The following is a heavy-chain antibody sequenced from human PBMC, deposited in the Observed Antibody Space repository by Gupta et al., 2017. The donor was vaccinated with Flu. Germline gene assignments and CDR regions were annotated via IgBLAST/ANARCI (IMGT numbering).Heavy chain of an antibody. V-gene: IGHV3-21*01. J-gene: IGHJ4*02. CDR1: GFTFSDYS. D-gene: IGHD3-3*01. CDR3: ARALEK. CDR2: IDGSGSYI. Sequence: EVQLVESGGGLVSPGGSLRLSCAASGFTFSDYSMNWVRQAPGKGLEWVSSIDGSGSYIYYAESLTGRFTISRDNARNSLYLQINSRRTEDTAVYYCARALEKWGQGTLVSVSS.